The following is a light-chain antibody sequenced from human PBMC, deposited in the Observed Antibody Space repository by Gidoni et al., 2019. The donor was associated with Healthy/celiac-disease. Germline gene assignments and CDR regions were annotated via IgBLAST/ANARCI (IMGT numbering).Light chain of an antibody. J-gene: IGKJ1*01. CDR1: QSVSSY. CDR3: QQRSNWPWT. CDR2: DAS. V-gene: IGKV3-11*01. Sequence: EIVLTQSPATLSLSPGERATLSCRASQSVSSYLAWYQQKPGQAPRLLLYDASNRATGIPARFSGSGSGTDFTLTISSLEPEDFAVYYCQQRSNWPWTFGQXTKVEIK.